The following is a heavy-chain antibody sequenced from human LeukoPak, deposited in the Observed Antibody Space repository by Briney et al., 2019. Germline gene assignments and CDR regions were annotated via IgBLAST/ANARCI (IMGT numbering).Heavy chain of an antibody. CDR1: GGSFSGYY. CDR3: ARGYYYGMDV. J-gene: IGHJ6*02. CDR2: INHSGST. Sequence: SETLSLTCAVYGGSFSGYYWSWIRQPPGKGLEWIGEINHSGSTNYNPSLKSRVTISVDTSKNQFSLKLSSVTAADTAVYYCARGYYYGMDVWGQGTTVTVSS. V-gene: IGHV4-34*01.